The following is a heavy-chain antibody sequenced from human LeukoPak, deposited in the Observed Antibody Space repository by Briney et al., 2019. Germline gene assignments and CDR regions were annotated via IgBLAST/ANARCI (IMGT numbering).Heavy chain of an antibody. J-gene: IGHJ2*01. D-gene: IGHD4-23*01. CDR3: ARPVVTPGSRYFDL. Sequence: TPSETLSLTCAVSGGSISSSNWWSWVRQPPGKGLEWIGEIYHSGSTNYNPSLKSRVTISVDKSKNQFSLKLSSVTAADTAVYYCARPVVTPGSRYFDLWGRGTLVTVSS. CDR1: GGSISSSNW. CDR2: IYHSGST. V-gene: IGHV4-4*02.